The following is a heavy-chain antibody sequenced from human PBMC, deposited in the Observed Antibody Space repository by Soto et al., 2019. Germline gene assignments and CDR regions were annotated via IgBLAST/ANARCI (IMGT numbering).Heavy chain of an antibody. J-gene: IGHJ5*02. Sequence: QVQLVQSGAEVKKPGASVKVSCKASGYTFTSYGISWVRQAPGQGLEWMGWISAYNGNTNYAQKRQGRVTMTTDTSTSTAYMELRSLRSDDTAVYYCARDPRITIFGVVINDWFDPWGQGTLVTVSS. CDR1: GYTFTSYG. CDR3: ARDPRITIFGVVINDWFDP. V-gene: IGHV1-18*01. CDR2: ISAYNGNT. D-gene: IGHD3-3*01.